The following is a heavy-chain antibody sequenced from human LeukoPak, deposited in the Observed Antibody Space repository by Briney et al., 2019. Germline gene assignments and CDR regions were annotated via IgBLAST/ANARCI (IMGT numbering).Heavy chain of an antibody. CDR1: GFTFDDYG. D-gene: IGHD3-22*01. CDR2: INWNGGST. J-gene: IGHJ2*01. V-gene: IGHV3-20*04. CDR3: AKDPRITMIVVVIRYFDL. Sequence: GGSLRLSCAASGFTFDDYGMSWVRQAPGKGLEWVSGINWNGGSTGYADSVKGRFTISRDNAKNSLYLQMNSLRAEDTAVYYCAKDPRITMIVVVIRYFDLWGRGTLVTVSS.